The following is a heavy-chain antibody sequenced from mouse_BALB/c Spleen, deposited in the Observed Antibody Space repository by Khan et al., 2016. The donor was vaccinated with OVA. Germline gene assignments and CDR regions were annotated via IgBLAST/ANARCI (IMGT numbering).Heavy chain of an antibody. Sequence: EVELVESGGGSVQPGGSRKLSCAASGFIFSDYGMAWVRQAPGKGPEWVAFISNLAYSIYYADTVTGRFTISRENAKNTLYLEMSSLRSEDTAMYYCARSWAMDYWGQGTSVTVSS. V-gene: IGHV5-15*02. CDR1: GFIFSDYG. CDR2: ISNLAYSI. CDR3: ARSWAMDY. J-gene: IGHJ4*01.